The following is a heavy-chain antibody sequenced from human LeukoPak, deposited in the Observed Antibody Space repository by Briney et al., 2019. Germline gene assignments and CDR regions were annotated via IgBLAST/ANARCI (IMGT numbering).Heavy chain of an antibody. CDR2: ISGSGDER. V-gene: IGHV3-23*01. CDR1: GLNPSSCG. Sequence: GGSLRLSCAASGLNPSSCGMAWVRQAPGKGLDWVAGISGSGDERYYADSVKGRFTISRDNSKSTLDLQMTNVRVEDTATYYCAARPTRGALAPSDFWGQGILVTVSS. D-gene: IGHD1-1*01. CDR3: AARPTRGALAPSDF. J-gene: IGHJ4*02.